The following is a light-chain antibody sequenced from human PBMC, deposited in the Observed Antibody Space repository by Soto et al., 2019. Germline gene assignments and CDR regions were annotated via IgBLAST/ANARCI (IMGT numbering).Light chain of an antibody. J-gene: IGKJ1*01. V-gene: IGKV3-15*01. CDR3: QQYNNWPRGT. Sequence: IVLTQSPGTLSLSPGERATLSCRSSQSVSSNLAWYQQKPGQAPRLLIYGASTRATGIPARFSGSGSGTEFTLTISSLQSADFAVYYCQQYNNWPRGTFGQGTKVDIK. CDR2: GAS. CDR1: QSVSSN.